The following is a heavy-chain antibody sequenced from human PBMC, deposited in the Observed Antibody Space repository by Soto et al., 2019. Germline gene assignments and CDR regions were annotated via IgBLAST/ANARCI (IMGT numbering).Heavy chain of an antibody. CDR2: ISYSGSS. V-gene: IGHV4-59*11. Sequence: YETLSLTCTAAAGSMSSHYWTWLRQPPGKGLEWIGYISYSGSSYYNPSLKSRVTISADTSRHQSSLRLTSVIAAHTAVYFCARGYPDASGGFWGRGNLVA. CDR1: AGSMSSHY. J-gene: IGHJ1*01. D-gene: IGHD3-16*01. CDR3: ARGYPDASGGF.